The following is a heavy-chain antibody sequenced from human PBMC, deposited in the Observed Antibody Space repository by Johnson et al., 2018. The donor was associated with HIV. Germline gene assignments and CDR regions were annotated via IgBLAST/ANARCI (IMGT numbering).Heavy chain of an antibody. CDR2: ISGSGGST. Sequence: MQLVESGGGLVQPGGSLRLSCAASGFTFSSYAMSWVRQAPGKGLEWVSGISGSGGSTYLIDSGKDRFNISRDNAKNTLHLQMNSLKTEDTATYYCVKSPGFYGERDAFDIWGQGTMVTVSS. CDR3: VKSPGFYGERDAFDI. J-gene: IGHJ3*02. D-gene: IGHD4-17*01. V-gene: IGHV3-23*04. CDR1: GFTFSSYA.